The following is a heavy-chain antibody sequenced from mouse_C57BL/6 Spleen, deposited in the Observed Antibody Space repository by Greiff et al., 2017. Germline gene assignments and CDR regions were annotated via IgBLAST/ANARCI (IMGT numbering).Heavy chain of an antibody. CDR2: INPNNGGT. D-gene: IGHD2-2*01. CDR1: GYTFTDYN. Sequence: VQLQQSGPELVKPGASVKMSCKASGYTFTDYNMHWVKQSHGKSLEWIGYINPNNGGTSYNQKFKGKATLTVNKSSSTAYMELRGLTSEDSAVYDCARGEDGYDGGAWFAYWGQGTLVTVSA. V-gene: IGHV1-22*01. J-gene: IGHJ3*01. CDR3: ARGEDGYDGGAWFAY.